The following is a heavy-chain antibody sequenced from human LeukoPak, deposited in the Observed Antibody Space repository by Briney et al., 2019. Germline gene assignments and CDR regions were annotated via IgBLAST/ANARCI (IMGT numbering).Heavy chain of an antibody. CDR2: INPNSGGT. CDR3: ARVAPRHFDWLLEDAFDI. D-gene: IGHD3-9*01. J-gene: IGHJ3*02. V-gene: IGHV1-2*02. CDR1: GYTFTGYY. Sequence: ASVKVSCKASGYTFTGYYMHWVRQAPGQGLEWMGWINPNSGGTNYAQKLQGRVTMTTDTSTSTAYMELRSLRSDDTAVYYCARVAPRHFDWLLEDAFDIWGQGTMVTVSS.